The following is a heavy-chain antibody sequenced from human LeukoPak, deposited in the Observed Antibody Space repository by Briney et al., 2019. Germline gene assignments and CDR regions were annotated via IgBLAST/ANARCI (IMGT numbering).Heavy chain of an antibody. D-gene: IGHD3/OR15-3a*01. Sequence: GGSLRLSCAVSGFTVNTYGMHWVRQVPGKGMVWVSYINPDGSSIPNADSVKGRFTISRDSAKNTLYLQMNSLRGEDTAVYYCARDLDFSVDVWGQGTTVIVSS. CDR3: ARDLDFSVDV. V-gene: IGHV3-74*01. CDR2: INPDGSSI. CDR1: GFTVNTYG. J-gene: IGHJ6*02.